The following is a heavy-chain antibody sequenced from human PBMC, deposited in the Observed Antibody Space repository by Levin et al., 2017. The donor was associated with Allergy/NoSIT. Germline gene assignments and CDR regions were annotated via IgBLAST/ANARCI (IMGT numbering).Heavy chain of an antibody. J-gene: IGHJ4*02. Sequence: GGSLRLSCAASGFTFSSYNMNWVRQAPGKGLEWVSSISSSSSYIYYADSVKGRFTISRDNAKNSLYLQMNSLRAEDTAVYCCARVIAAAGADYWGQGTLVTVSS. D-gene: IGHD6-13*01. CDR3: ARVIAAAGADY. V-gene: IGHV3-21*01. CDR2: ISSSSSYI. CDR1: GFTFSSYN.